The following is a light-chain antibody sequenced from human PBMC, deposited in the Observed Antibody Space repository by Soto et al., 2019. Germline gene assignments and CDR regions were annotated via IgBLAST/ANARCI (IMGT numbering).Light chain of an antibody. CDR2: DAS. CDR1: QSISSF. CDR3: QHYGSSQIT. J-gene: IGKJ5*01. V-gene: IGKV3-11*01. Sequence: EIVLTQSPATLSLSPGERATLSCRASQSISSFLTWYQHKPGQAPRLLIYDASKRATGIPARFSGSGSGTDFTLTISSLEPEDFAVYFCQHYGSSQITFGQGTRLEIK.